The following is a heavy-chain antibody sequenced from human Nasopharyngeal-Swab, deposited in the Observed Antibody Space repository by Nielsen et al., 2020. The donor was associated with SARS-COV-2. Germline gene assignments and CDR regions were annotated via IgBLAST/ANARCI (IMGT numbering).Heavy chain of an antibody. D-gene: IGHD5-12*01. J-gene: IGHJ6*02. CDR1: GFTFSDYY. CDR3: ARDSGYGYYYYYGMDV. CDR2: ISTSGRTT. V-gene: IGHV3-11*01. Sequence: GESLKISCAASGFTFSDYYMAWVRQAPGKGLEWLSYISTSGRTTDSADSVKGRFTISRDNANNLLFLQMNSLRAEDTAVYYCARDSGYGYYYYYGMDVWGQGTTVTVSS.